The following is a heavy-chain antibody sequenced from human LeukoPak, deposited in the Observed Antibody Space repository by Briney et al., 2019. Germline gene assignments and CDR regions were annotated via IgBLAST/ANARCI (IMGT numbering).Heavy chain of an antibody. CDR3: ARPGTRYCSSTSCYLAY. J-gene: IGHJ4*02. CDR1: GFTFSSYW. V-gene: IGHV3-7*01. CDR2: IKQDGSEK. Sequence: GGSLRLSCAASGFTFSSYWMSWVRQAPGKGLEWVANIKQDGSEKYYVDSVKGRFTISRDNAKNSLYLQMNSLRAEDTAVYYCARPGTRYCSSTSCYLAYWGQGTLVTVSS. D-gene: IGHD2-2*01.